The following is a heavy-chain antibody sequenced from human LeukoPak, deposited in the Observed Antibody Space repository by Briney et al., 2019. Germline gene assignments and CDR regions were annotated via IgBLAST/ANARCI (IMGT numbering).Heavy chain of an antibody. D-gene: IGHD5-24*01. CDR1: GFTFSNAW. CDR3: AKVGDGKVFPYYFDY. CDR2: ISPGGGTK. Sequence: GGSLRLSCAASGFTFSNAWMSWVRQAPGKGLEWVSYISPGGGTKHYADSVKGRFTISRDNAPNSLYLEMTSLRAEDTAFYYCAKVGDGKVFPYYFDYWGQGTLVAVSS. J-gene: IGHJ4*02. V-gene: IGHV3-11*04.